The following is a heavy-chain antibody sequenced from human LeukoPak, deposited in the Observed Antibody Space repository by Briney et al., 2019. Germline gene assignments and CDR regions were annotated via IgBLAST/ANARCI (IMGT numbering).Heavy chain of an antibody. CDR1: GYTFTSYY. CDR3: APSDQRYN. J-gene: IGHJ4*02. Sequence: GASVKVSCTASGYTFTSYYMHWVRQGPGQGLGWMGIINPSGGSTSYAQKFQGRVTMTRDMSTSTVYMELSSLRSEDTAVYYCAPSDQRYNWGQGTLVTVSS. V-gene: IGHV1-46*01. CDR2: INPSGGST. D-gene: IGHD1-1*01.